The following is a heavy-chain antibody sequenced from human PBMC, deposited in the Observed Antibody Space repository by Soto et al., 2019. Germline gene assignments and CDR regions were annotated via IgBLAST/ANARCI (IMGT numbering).Heavy chain of an antibody. CDR3: AKDLSGYSGYDSVYFDY. CDR1: GFTFDDYA. CDR2: ISWNNGNI. D-gene: IGHD5-12*01. V-gene: IGHV3-9*01. Sequence: EVQLVESGGDLVQPGRSLRVSCAASGFTFDDYAMHWVRQAPGKGLEWVSGISWNNGNIGYADSVKGRFTISRDNAKNSLYLHMNSLRTEVTALYYCAKDLSGYSGYDSVYFDYWGQVTLVTVSS. J-gene: IGHJ4*02.